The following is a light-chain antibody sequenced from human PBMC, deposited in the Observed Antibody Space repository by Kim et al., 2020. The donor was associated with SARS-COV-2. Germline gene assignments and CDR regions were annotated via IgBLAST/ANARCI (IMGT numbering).Light chain of an antibody. CDR3: SSYAGSNNVV. V-gene: IGLV2-8*01. CDR1: SSDVGGYNY. CDR2: EVN. J-gene: IGLJ2*01. Sequence: GQSVPISCTGTSSDVGGYNYVSWYQQHPGKAPKLMIYEVNKRPSGVPDRFSGSKSGNTASLTVSGLQAEDEADYYCSSYAGSNNVVFGGGTQLTVL.